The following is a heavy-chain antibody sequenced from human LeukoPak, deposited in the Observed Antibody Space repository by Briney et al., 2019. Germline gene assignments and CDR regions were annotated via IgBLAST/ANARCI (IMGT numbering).Heavy chain of an antibody. V-gene: IGHV1-2*06. Sequence: GASVKVSCKASGYTFTGHYLNWLRQAPGQGLEWMGRINPNSGDIKYADKFQGRVIMTRDTSTSTAYVELNGLTSDDTASYYCARDMWELPSDYYYDYWGQGSLVTVSS. CDR3: ARDMWELPSDYYYDY. CDR2: INPNSGDI. CDR1: GYTFTGHY. D-gene: IGHD1-26*01. J-gene: IGHJ4*02.